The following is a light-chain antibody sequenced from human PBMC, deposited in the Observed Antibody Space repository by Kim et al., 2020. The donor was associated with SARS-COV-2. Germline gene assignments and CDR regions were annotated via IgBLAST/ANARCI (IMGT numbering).Light chain of an antibody. J-gene: IGKJ2*01. V-gene: IGKV3-15*01. CDR1: QSVSSN. Sequence: SVAQGERATLSCMASQSVSSNLAWYQQKPVQAPRLLIYGTSTRATGIPSSCSGSGSGTEFTLTISSLQSEDFAVYSCQQYNNWPYTFGQGTKLEI. CDR3: QQYNNWPYT. CDR2: GTS.